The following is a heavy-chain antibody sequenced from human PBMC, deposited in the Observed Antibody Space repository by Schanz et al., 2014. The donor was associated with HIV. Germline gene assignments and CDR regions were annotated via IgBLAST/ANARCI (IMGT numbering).Heavy chain of an antibody. D-gene: IGHD4-17*01. J-gene: IGHJ6*02. CDR3: ARGDLSGDYEGEVDYYYLMDV. CDR1: GDTFSSYS. V-gene: IGHV1-69*01. Sequence: QVQLVQSGAEVKKPGSSVKVSCKASGDTFSSYSISWVRQAPGQGLEWVGGIIPIYGAAHYAQKLQGRVSINADDATNTAYLELSRLSSDDTAVYYCARGDLSGDYEGEVDYYYLMDVWGQGTTVSVSS. CDR2: IIPIYGAA.